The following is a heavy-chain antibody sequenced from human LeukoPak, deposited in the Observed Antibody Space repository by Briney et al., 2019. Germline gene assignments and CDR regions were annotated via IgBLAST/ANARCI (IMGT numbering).Heavy chain of an antibody. CDR2: MSGSGGST. Sequence: GGSLRLSCAASGFIFSSHAMSWVRQAPGKGLEWVSGMSGSGGSTYYADSVKGRFTISRDNSENTLYLQMTSLRAEDTAVYYCAKEYSYDSGGDAFDVWGQGTLVTVSS. CDR3: AKEYSYDSGGDAFDV. CDR1: GFIFSSHA. V-gene: IGHV3-23*01. J-gene: IGHJ3*01. D-gene: IGHD3-22*01.